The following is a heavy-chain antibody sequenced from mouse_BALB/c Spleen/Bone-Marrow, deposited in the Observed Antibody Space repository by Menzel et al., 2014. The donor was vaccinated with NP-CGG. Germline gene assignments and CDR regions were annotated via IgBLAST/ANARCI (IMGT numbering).Heavy chain of an antibody. D-gene: IGHD1-1*02. V-gene: IGHV5-12*02. CDR2: ISNGGGST. CDR3: ARGGLWSSFDY. CDR1: GFTFSDYY. Sequence: EVKLVESGGGLVQPGGSLKLSCATSGFTFSDYYMYWVRQTPEKRLEWVAYISNGGGSTYYPDTVKGRFTISRDSAKNTLYLQMSRLKSEDTAMYYCARGGLWSSFDYWGQGTTLTVSS. J-gene: IGHJ2*01.